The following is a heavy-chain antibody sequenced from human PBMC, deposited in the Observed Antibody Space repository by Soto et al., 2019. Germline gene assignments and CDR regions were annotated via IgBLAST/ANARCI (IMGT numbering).Heavy chain of an antibody. CDR3: ARDHRSSTYDFWSGYWEVYNWFDP. Sequence: SETLSLTCTVSGGSISSYYRSWIRQPPGKGLEWIGYIYYSGSTNYNPSLKSRVTISVDTSKNQFSLKLSSVTAADTAVYYCARDHRSSTYDFWSGYWEVYNWFDPWGQGTLVTVSS. J-gene: IGHJ5*02. CDR1: GGSISSYY. V-gene: IGHV4-59*01. CDR2: IYYSGST. D-gene: IGHD3-3*01.